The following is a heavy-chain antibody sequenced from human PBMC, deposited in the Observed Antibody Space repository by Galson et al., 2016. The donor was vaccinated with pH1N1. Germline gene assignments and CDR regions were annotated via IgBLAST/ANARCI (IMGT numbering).Heavy chain of an antibody. J-gene: IGHJ4*02. D-gene: IGHD1-1*01. Sequence: ETLSLTCAVSGDSITSGYYRGWIRQAPGRGLEWIGSFYDSGSTTYYKSSLKSRVAISVDTSKNQFSLRLSSMTAADTAVYYCAKMARTSGPDSEYYFDFWGQGMLVTVSS. CDR3: AKMARTSGPDSEYYFDF. V-gene: IGHV4-38-2*01. CDR1: GDSITSGYY. CDR2: FYDSGSTT.